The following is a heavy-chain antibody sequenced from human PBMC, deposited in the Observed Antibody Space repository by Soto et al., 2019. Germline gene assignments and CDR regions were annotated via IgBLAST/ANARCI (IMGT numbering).Heavy chain of an antibody. V-gene: IGHV3-30*18. Sequence: QVQLVESGGGVVQPGRSLRLSCAVSGFTFSFYGIHWVRQAPGRGLQWVAFVSSDGSYKYYPEYVKGRFTVSRDNSKNTLFLQMNRLRPEDTAIYYCAKEVAVATLTKVEGHNALDVWGQGTKVTVSS. D-gene: IGHD2-15*01. J-gene: IGHJ6*02. CDR1: GFTFSFYG. CDR3: AKEVAVATLTKVEGHNALDV. CDR2: VSSDGSYK.